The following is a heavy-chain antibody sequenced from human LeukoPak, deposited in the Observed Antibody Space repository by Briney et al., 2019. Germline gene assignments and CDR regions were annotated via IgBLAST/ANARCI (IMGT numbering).Heavy chain of an antibody. D-gene: IGHD2-21*01. Sequence: GGSLRLSCAASGFTFSSYSMNWVRQAPGKGLEWVGRIKSKADGGTTENAAPVKDRFTISRDDSKNTLYLQMNSLKTEDTAAYYCTTGVPPYCGGECYSEDYWGQGTLVTVSS. CDR1: GFTFSSYS. CDR3: TTGVPPYCGGECYSEDY. J-gene: IGHJ4*02. V-gene: IGHV3-15*01. CDR2: IKSKADGGTT.